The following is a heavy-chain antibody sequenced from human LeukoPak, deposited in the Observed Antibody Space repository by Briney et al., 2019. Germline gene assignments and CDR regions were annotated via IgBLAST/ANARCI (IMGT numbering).Heavy chain of an antibody. D-gene: IGHD5-18*01. CDR3: ARENSGYSYGYDY. J-gene: IGHJ4*02. Sequence: GASVKVSCKASGYTFTGYYMHWVRQAPGQGLEWMGWINPNSGGTNYAQKSQGRVTMTTDTSTSTAYTELRSLRSDDTAVFYCARENSGYSYGYDYWGQGTPVTVSS. CDR2: INPNSGGT. CDR1: GYTFTGYY. V-gene: IGHV1-2*02.